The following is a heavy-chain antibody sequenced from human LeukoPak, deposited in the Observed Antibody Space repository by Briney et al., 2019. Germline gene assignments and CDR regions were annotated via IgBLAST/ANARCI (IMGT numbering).Heavy chain of an antibody. CDR2: IYYSGST. CDR3: AGLDCSGGSCYSHYAYYMDV. Sequence: PSETLSLTCTVSGGSLSNYYWSWMRQPPGKGLEWIADIYYSGSTNYNPSLKSRVTISVDTSKNQFSLKLSSVTAADTAVYYCAGLDCSGGSCYSHYAYYMDVWGIGTTVTVSS. D-gene: IGHD2-15*01. V-gene: IGHV4-59*01. CDR1: GGSLSNYY. J-gene: IGHJ6*03.